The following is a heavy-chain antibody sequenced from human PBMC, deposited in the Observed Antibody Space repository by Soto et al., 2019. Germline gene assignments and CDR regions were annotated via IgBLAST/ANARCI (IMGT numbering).Heavy chain of an antibody. CDR2: ISSSSSYI. CDR1: GFTFSSYS. D-gene: IGHD2-15*01. CDR3: ARESQYCSGGSCHYDY. J-gene: IGHJ4*02. V-gene: IGHV3-21*01. Sequence: SGGSLRLSCAASGFTFSSYSMNWVRQAPGKGLEWVSSISSSSSYIYYADSVKGRFTISRDNAKNSLYLQMNSLRAEDTAVYYCARESQYCSGGSCHYDYWGQGTLVTVSS.